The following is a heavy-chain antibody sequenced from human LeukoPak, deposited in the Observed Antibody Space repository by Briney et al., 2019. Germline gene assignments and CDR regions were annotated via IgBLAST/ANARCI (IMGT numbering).Heavy chain of an antibody. D-gene: IGHD6-13*01. V-gene: IGHV5-51*01. CDR3: AASSSWYGNWFDP. Sequence: GESLKISCKGSGYSFTNYWIGWVRQMPGKGLEWMGIIYPGDSNTRYSPSFQGQVTISADKSISTAYLQWSSLKASDTAMYYCAASSSWYGNWFDPWGQGTLVTVSS. J-gene: IGHJ5*02. CDR2: IYPGDSNT. CDR1: GYSFTNYW.